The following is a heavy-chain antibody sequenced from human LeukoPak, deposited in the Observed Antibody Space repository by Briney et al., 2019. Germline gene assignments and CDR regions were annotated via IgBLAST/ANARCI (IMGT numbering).Heavy chain of an antibody. V-gene: IGHV4-38-2*01. CDR2: IFRGGST. CDR3: ARYDSPRSGSTQLEY. Sequence: AETLSLTCAVSGYSISIAYYWGWIRQPPGKGLEWIGRIFRGGSTSYNPSLMSRLTMSMDTSKNQFSLQLTSVTAANTAVYYCARYDSPRSGSTQLEYWGQGILVTISS. D-gene: IGHD3-3*01. CDR1: GYSISIAYY. J-gene: IGHJ4*02.